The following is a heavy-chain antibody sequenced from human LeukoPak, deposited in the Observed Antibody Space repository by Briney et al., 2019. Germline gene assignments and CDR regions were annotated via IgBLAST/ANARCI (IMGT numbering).Heavy chain of an antibody. CDR1: GFTVSSNY. D-gene: IGHD6-13*01. CDR2: IYSGGST. CDR3: ATYYSEQLITSDY. V-gene: IGHV3-53*01. J-gene: IGHJ4*02. Sequence: PGESLRLSCVVSGFTVSSNYMSWVRQAPGKGLEWVSSIYSGGSTYYAESVRGRFTVSRDNSKNTLHLQMNSLRAEDTAVYYCATYYSEQLITSDYWGQGTLVTVSS.